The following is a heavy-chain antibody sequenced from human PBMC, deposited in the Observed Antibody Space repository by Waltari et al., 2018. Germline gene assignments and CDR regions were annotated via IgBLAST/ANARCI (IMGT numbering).Heavy chain of an antibody. CDR1: GDPLSSNLF. D-gene: IGHD1-7*01. CDR2: LYYSGVT. V-gene: IGHV4-38-2*01. Sequence: QVQLRESGPGLVKPSETLSLTCVISGDPLSSNLFWGWIRQSPEKGLDWIGNLYYSGVTYYSPFLKSRVFISIDTPRRQFSLKLTSVTAADTAVYYCARVLTTGTVAFDIWGQGTLVTVSS. CDR3: ARVLTTGTVAFDI. J-gene: IGHJ3*02.